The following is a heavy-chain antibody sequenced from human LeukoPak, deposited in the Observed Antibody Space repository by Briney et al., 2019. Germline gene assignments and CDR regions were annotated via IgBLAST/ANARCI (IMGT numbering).Heavy chain of an antibody. CDR2: INHSGST. Sequence: ETLSLTCAVYGGSFSGYYWSWIRQPPGKGLEWIGEINHSGSTNYNPSLKSRVTISVDTSKNQFSLKLSSVTAADTAVYYCARWHNYGGNSGSWFDPWGQGTMVTVSS. J-gene: IGHJ3*01. V-gene: IGHV4-34*01. CDR1: GGSFSGYY. CDR3: ARWHNYGGNSGSWFDP. D-gene: IGHD4-23*01.